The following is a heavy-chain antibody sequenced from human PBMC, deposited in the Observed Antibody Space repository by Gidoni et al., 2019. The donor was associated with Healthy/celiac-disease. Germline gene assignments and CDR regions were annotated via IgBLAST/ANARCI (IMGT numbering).Heavy chain of an antibody. CDR3: ARVGREYQLLRYYYYMDV. Sequence: QLQLQESGSGLVKPSQTLSLTCAVSGGSISSGGYSWSWIRQPPGKGLEWIGYIYHSGSTYYHPSLKSRVTISVDRSKNQFSLKLSSVTAADTAVYYCARVGREYQLLRYYYYMDVWGKGTTVTVSS. CDR1: GGSISSGGYS. D-gene: IGHD2-2*01. V-gene: IGHV4-30-2*01. CDR2: IYHSGST. J-gene: IGHJ6*03.